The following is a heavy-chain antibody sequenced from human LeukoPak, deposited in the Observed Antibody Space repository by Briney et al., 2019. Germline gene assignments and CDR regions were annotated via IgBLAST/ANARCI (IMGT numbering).Heavy chain of an antibody. CDR1: GGSISSYF. Sequence: SETLSLTCTVSGGSISSYFWNWIRQPPGKGLGWIGYTSSSGSTNSNPSLKSRVTISVDTSKNQFSLNLNSVTAADTAVYYCARGGMSTYYDSGGFYSYWGQGTLVTVSS. D-gene: IGHD3-22*01. V-gene: IGHV4-59*01. J-gene: IGHJ4*02. CDR3: ARGGMSTYYDSGGFYSY. CDR2: TSSSGST.